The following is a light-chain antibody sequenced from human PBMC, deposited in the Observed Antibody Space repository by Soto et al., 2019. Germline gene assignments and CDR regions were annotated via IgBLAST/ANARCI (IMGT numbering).Light chain of an antibody. V-gene: IGKV3-20*01. J-gene: IGKJ4*01. CDR3: QHYVNSPLT. CDR2: GAS. Sequence: EIVLTQSPGTLSLSPGERATISCRANQSVTSSYLAWYQQKPGQAPRLLIYGASNRATGIPDRFSGSGSGTDFTLTISRLEPEDFAVYSCQHYVNSPLTFGGGTRWISN. CDR1: QSVTSSY.